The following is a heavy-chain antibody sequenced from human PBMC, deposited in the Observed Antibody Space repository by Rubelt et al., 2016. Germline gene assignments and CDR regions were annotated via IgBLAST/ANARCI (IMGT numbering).Heavy chain of an antibody. J-gene: IGHJ4*02. Sequence: QITLKESGPTLVKPTQTLTLTCTFSGFSLSTSRVGVGWIRHPPGKALEWLALIYWDDDKRYSPSLKNRLTTTKDTSKNQVVLTITKLDPVDTATYHCAHKVNSGFDHWCQGTLVTVSS. CDR2: IYWDDDK. CDR3: AHKVNSGFDH. V-gene: IGHV2-5*02. CDR1: GFSLSTSRVG. D-gene: IGHD6-19*01.